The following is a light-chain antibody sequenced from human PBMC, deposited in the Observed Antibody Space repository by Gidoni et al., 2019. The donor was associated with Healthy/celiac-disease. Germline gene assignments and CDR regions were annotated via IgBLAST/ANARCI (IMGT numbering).Light chain of an antibody. J-gene: IGLJ2*01. V-gene: IGLV2-14*01. CDR3: SSYTSSSTLV. CDR1: SSDVGGYNY. CDR2: DVS. Sequence: QSARTQPGAVSGSPGQAITIACSGTSSDVGGYNYVSWYQQHPGTAPKPMIYDVSNRPSGVSTRFSGSQSGNTASLTISGLQAEAEADYYCSSYTSSSTLVFGGGTKLTVL.